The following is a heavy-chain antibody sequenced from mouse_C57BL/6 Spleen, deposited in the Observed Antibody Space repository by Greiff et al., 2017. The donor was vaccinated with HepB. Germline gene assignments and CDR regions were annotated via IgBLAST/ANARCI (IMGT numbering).Heavy chain of an antibody. CDR1: GYTFTSYG. V-gene: IGHV1-81*01. CDR2: IYPRSGNT. J-gene: IGHJ1*03. CDR3: ARRDITTVVATDWYFDV. Sequence: VQRVESGAELARPGASVKLSCKASGYTFTSYGISWVKQRTGQGLEWIGEIYPRSGNTYYNEKFKGKATLTADKSSSTAYMELRSLTSEDSAVYFCARRDITTVVATDWYFDVWGTGTTVTVSS. D-gene: IGHD1-1*01.